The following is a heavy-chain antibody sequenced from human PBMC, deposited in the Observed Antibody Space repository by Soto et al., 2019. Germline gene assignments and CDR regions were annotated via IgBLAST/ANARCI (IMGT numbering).Heavy chain of an antibody. CDR2: IIPIPGIA. CDR1: GGTFSSYT. V-gene: IGHV1-69*02. CDR3: AIFHKREQQLVYYYYYMDV. D-gene: IGHD6-13*01. J-gene: IGHJ6*03. Sequence: ASVKVSCKASGGTFSSYTISWVRQAPGQGLEWMGRIIPIPGIANYAQKFQGRVTITADKSTSTAKMELSSLKSEDTAVFYCAIFHKREQQLVYYYYYMDVWGKGTTVTVSS.